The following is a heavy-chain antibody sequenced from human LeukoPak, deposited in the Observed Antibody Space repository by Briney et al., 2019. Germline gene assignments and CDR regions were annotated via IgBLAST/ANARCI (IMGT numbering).Heavy chain of an antibody. D-gene: IGHD3-9*01. CDR3: ARSDKDGRNYGMDV. V-gene: IGHV1-2*04. CDR1: GYTFTGYY. Sequence: ASVKVSCKASGYTFTGYYMHWVRQAPGQGLEWMGWIDPNSGGTNYAQKFQGWVTMTRDTSISTAYMELSRLRSDDTAVYYCARSDKDGRNYGMDVWGQGTTVTVS. CDR2: IDPNSGGT. J-gene: IGHJ6*02.